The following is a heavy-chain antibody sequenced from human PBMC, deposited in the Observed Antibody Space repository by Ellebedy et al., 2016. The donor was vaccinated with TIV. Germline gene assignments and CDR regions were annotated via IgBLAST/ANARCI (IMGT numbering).Heavy chain of an antibody. CDR2: INHSGST. CDR1: GGSFSGYS. V-gene: IGHV4-34*01. Sequence: SATLSLTXAVYGGSFSGYSWRWIRQPPGKGLEWIGEINHSGSTNYNPSLKSRVTISVDTSKNQFSLKLSSVTAADTAVYYCARGSAGGWQKFDYWGQGTLVTVSS. J-gene: IGHJ4*02. D-gene: IGHD6-19*01. CDR3: ARGSAGGWQKFDY.